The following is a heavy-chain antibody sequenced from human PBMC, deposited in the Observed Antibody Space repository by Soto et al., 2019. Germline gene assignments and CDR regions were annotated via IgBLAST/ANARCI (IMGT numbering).Heavy chain of an antibody. V-gene: IGHV2-5*01. CDR2: IYWNDDK. CDR1: GFSLSTSGVG. J-gene: IGHJ5*02. D-gene: IGHD6-19*01. CDR3: ARRSQWLVYDWFDP. Sequence: SGPTLVNPTQTLTLTCTFSGFSLSTSGVGVGWIRQPPGKALEWLALIYWNDDKRYSPSLKSRLTITKDTSKNQVVLTMTNMDPVDTATYYCARRSQWLVYDWFDPWGQGTLVTVSS.